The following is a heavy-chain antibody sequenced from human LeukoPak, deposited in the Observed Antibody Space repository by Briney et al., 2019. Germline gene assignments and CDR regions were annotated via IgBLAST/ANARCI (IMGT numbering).Heavy chain of an antibody. J-gene: IGHJ3*02. V-gene: IGHV3-7*01. Sequence: PGGSLRLSCAASGFTFSTHWMSWVRQAPGKGLEWVANIKQDGSEKYYVDSVKGRFTVSRDNAKNSLNLQMNSLRAEDTAVYYCARADSSGYYLVGGFDIWGQGTMVTVSS. CDR1: GFTFSTHW. D-gene: IGHD3-22*01. CDR2: IKQDGSEK. CDR3: ARADSSGYYLVGGFDI.